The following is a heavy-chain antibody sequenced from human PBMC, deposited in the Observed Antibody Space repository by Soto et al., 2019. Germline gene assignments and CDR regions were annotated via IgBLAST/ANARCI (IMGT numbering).Heavy chain of an antibody. V-gene: IGHV4-34*12. CDR3: ARALYFDWLLTNGNWFDP. D-gene: IGHD3-9*01. CDR2: IIHSGST. CDR1: GGSFSGYY. Sequence: SETLSLTCAGYGGSFSGYYWSWIRQPPGKGLEWIGAIIHSGSTNYNPSLKSRVTISVDTSKNQFSLKLSSVTAADTAVYYCARALYFDWLLTNGNWFDPWGQGTLVTVSS. J-gene: IGHJ5*02.